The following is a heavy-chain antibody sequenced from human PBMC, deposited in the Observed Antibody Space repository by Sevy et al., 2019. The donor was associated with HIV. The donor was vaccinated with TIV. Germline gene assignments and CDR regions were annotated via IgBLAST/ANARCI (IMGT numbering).Heavy chain of an antibody. J-gene: IGHJ5*02. CDR1: GGSISSGGYY. V-gene: IGHV4-31*03. Sequence: SETLSLTCTVSGGSISSGGYYWSWIRQHPGKGLEWIGYIYYSGSTYYNPSLKSRVTISVDTSKNQFSLKLSSVTAAGTAVYYCARLFFPQDIVVVVAATPSPGWFDPWGQGTLVTVSS. CDR2: IYYSGST. CDR3: ARLFFPQDIVVVVAATPSPGWFDP. D-gene: IGHD2-15*01.